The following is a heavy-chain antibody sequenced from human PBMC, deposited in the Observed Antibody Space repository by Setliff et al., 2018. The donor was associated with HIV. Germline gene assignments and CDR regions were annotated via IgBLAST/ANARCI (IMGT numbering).Heavy chain of an antibody. V-gene: IGHV3-15*01. CDR2: IKSGGTA. Sequence: SGAWMRWVRQAPGKGLEWVAQIKSGGTADYAAPVKGRFTISRDDSKNVVSLQMDGLKTEDTAVYYCTADLPDSAPYCFDYWGQGTLVTVSS. CDR3: TADLPDSAPYCFDY. J-gene: IGHJ4*02. CDR1: SGAW. D-gene: IGHD2-15*01.